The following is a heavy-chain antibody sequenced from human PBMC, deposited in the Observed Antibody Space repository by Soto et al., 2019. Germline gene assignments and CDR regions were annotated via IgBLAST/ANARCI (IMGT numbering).Heavy chain of an antibody. CDR1: GFTFSSYS. J-gene: IGHJ4*02. D-gene: IGHD3-10*01. Sequence: GESLKISCAASGFTFSSYSMNWVRQAPGKGLEWVSSISSSSSYIYYADSVKGRFTISRDNAKNSLYLQMNSLRAEDTAVYYCASLRFGESTYFDYWGQGTLVTVSS. CDR2: ISSSSSYI. CDR3: ASLRFGESTYFDY. V-gene: IGHV3-21*01.